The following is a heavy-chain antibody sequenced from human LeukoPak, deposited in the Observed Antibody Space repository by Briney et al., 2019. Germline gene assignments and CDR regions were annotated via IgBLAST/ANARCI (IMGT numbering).Heavy chain of an antibody. D-gene: IGHD2-2*01. CDR1: GFTFSSYG. CDR2: ISGNGGST. J-gene: IGHJ6*03. V-gene: IGHV3-23*01. CDR3: AKDEVVPGYYYTDV. Sequence: GGSLRLSCTASGFTFSSYGMDWVRQAPGKGLEWVSVISGNGGSTYYAESVKGRFTISRDNSKNTMYLQMNSLNAEDTAVYYCAKDEVVPGYYYTDVWGRGTTVTISS.